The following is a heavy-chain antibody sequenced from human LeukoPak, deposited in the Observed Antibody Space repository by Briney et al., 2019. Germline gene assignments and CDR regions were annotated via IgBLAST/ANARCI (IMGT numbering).Heavy chain of an antibody. CDR1: GGSISSYY. Sequence: SETLSLTCTVSGGSISSYYWSWIRQPAGKGLEWIGHNYTRGSTNYNPSLKSRVTMSVDTSKNQFSLKLSSVTAADTAVYYCARDILRFLEWTDDAFDIWGQGTMVTVSS. CDR2: NYTRGST. J-gene: IGHJ3*02. D-gene: IGHD3-3*01. CDR3: ARDILRFLEWTDDAFDI. V-gene: IGHV4-4*07.